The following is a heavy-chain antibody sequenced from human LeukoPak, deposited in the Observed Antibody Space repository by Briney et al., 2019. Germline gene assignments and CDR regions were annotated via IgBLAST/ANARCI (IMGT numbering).Heavy chain of an antibody. CDR1: GGSISTSYY. CDR3: ARESECYYGSGSYECRWFDP. CDR2: IYYSGST. Sequence: SETLSLTCTVSGGSISTSYYWGWIRQPPGKGLEWIGRIYYSGSTYYNPSLKSRVTISLNTSKNQFSLKLSTVTAAGTAVYYCARESECYYGSGSYECRWFDPWGLGTLVTVSS. D-gene: IGHD3-10*01. J-gene: IGHJ5*02. V-gene: IGHV4-39*07.